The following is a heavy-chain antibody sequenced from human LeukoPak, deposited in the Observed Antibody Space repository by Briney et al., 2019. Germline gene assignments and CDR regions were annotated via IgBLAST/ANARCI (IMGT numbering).Heavy chain of an antibody. CDR1: GFTFSSYG. CDR3: ARGIAAAGTAHYYGMDV. J-gene: IGHJ6*02. D-gene: IGHD6-13*01. V-gene: IGHV3-33*01. CDR2: IWYDGSNK. Sequence: GRSLRLSCAASGFTFSSYGMHWVRQAPGKGLEWVAVIWYDGSNKYYADSVKGRFTISRDNAKNSLYLQMNSLRAEDTAVYYCARGIAAAGTAHYYGMDVWGQGTTVTVSS.